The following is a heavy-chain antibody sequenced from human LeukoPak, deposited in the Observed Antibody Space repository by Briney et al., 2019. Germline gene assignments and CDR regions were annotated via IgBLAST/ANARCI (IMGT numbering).Heavy chain of an antibody. Sequence: ASVNVSYKASEYTFTGYYMHSVRQAPEQGLEWMGWINPNSVGTNYAQKFQVRVTMTRDTSISTAYMELSRLRSDDTAVYYCARANVLWFGELVDYWGQGTLVTVSS. J-gene: IGHJ4*02. CDR1: EYTFTGYY. CDR3: ARANVLWFGELVDY. V-gene: IGHV1-2*02. D-gene: IGHD3-10*01. CDR2: INPNSVGT.